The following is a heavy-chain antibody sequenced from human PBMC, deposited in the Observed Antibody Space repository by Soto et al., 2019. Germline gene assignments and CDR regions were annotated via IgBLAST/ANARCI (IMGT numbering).Heavy chain of an antibody. V-gene: IGHV4-38-2*02. J-gene: IGHJ4*01. CDR1: GYSISSGYY. CDR2: VYHNGIM. D-gene: IGHD3-10*01. CDR3: AALWFGELAFNY. Sequence: SETLSLTCSVSGYSISSGYYWGWVRQAPGKGLEWLGSVYHNGIMFHNPSFQSRVTISVDTSNNQFSLNLRPVTAADTAVYYCAALWFGELAFNYWGHGILVTVSS.